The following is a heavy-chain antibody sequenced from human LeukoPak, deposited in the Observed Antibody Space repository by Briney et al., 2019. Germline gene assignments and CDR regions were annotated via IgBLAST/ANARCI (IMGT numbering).Heavy chain of an antibody. J-gene: IGHJ4*02. D-gene: IGHD6-13*01. CDR3: ARGRAAAGIDY. CDR1: GGSISSYY. Sequence: SETLSLTCTVSGGSISSYYWSWIRQPPGKGLKWIGYIYYSGSTNYNPSLKSRVTISVDTSKNQFSLKLSSVTAADTAVYYCARGRAAAGIDYWGQGTLVTVSS. V-gene: IGHV4-59*01. CDR2: IYYSGST.